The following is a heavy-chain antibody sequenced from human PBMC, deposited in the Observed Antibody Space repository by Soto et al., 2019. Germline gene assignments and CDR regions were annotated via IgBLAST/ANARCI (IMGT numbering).Heavy chain of an antibody. Sequence: EVQLLESGGGLVQPGGSLRLSCAASGFTFSSYAMSWVRQAPGKGLEWVSAISGSGGSTYYADSVKGRFTISRDNSKNTLYLQMNSPRAEDTAVYYCAKDSSGLLSYFDYWGQGTLVTVSS. J-gene: IGHJ4*02. D-gene: IGHD3-22*01. CDR3: AKDSSGLLSYFDY. CDR2: ISGSGGST. V-gene: IGHV3-23*01. CDR1: GFTFSSYA.